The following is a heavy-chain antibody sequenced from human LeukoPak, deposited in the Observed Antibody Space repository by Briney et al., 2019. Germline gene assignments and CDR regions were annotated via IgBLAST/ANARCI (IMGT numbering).Heavy chain of an antibody. V-gene: IGHV3-23*01. CDR2: ISGSDGST. CDR1: GFTFSSYA. D-gene: IGHD2-8*02. Sequence: GGSLRLSCAASGFTFSSYAMSWVRQAPGKGLEWVSGISGSDGSTNYADSVKGRFTISRENSENTLYLQMNSLRAEDTAIYYCATYRQVLLPFESWGQGTLVTVSS. CDR3: ATYRQVLLPFES. J-gene: IGHJ4*02.